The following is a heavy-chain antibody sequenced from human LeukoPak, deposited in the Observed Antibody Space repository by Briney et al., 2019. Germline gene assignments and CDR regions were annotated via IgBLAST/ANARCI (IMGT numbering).Heavy chain of an antibody. CDR3: ARDSPYDSSGYYYHY. V-gene: IGHV4-61*02. J-gene: IGHJ4*02. D-gene: IGHD3-22*01. Sequence: SQTLSLTCTVSGGSISSGSYYWSWIRQPAGRGLEGIWRTYTSGSTNYNPSLKSRVTISVDTSKNQFSLKLSSVTAADTAVYYCARDSPYDSSGYYYHYWGQGTLVTVSS. CDR2: TYTSGST. CDR1: GGSISSGSYY.